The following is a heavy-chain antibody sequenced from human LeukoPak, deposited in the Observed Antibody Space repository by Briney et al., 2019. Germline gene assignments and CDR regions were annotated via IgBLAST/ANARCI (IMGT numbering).Heavy chain of an antibody. CDR1: GFTFSSYS. Sequence: PGGSLRLSCAASGFTFSSYSMNWVRQAPGKGLEWVSSISSSSSYIYYADSVKGRFTISRDNAKNSLYLQMNSLRAEDTAVYYCARVRFLEWFHDYWGQGTLVTVSS. CDR3: ARVRFLEWFHDY. V-gene: IGHV3-21*04. J-gene: IGHJ4*02. CDR2: ISSSSSYI. D-gene: IGHD3-3*01.